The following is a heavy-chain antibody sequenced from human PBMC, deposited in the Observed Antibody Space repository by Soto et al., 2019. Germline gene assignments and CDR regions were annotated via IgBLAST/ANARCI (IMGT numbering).Heavy chain of an antibody. J-gene: IGHJ6*03. D-gene: IGHD3-3*01. Sequence: PSETLSLTCTVSGGSISSSSYYWGWIRQPPGKGLEWIGSIYYSGSTYYNPSLKSRVTISVDTSKNQFSLKLSSVTAADTAVYYCARVYYDFWSGYYTGISSYYYYYMDVWGKGTTVTVSS. CDR1: GGSISSSSYY. CDR2: IYYSGST. CDR3: ARVYYDFWSGYYTGISSYYYYYMDV. V-gene: IGHV4-39*01.